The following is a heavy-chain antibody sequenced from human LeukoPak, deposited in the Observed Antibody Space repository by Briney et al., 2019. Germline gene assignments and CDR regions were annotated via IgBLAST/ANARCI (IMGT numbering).Heavy chain of an antibody. CDR1: GFTFNDHA. CDR3: ARASYYYDTTGLGAVDI. CDR2: INWNSDNI. J-gene: IGHJ3*02. Sequence: RSLRLSCAASGFTFNDHAMYWVRQAPGKGLEWVSGINWNSDNIGYADSVKGRFTISRDDAKKSLFLQMNSLRTEDTALYYCARASYYYDTTGLGAVDIWGQGTMVTVSS. D-gene: IGHD3-22*01. V-gene: IGHV3-9*01.